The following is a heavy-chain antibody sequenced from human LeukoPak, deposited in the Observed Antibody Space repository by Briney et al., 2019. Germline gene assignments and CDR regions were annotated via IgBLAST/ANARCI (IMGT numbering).Heavy chain of an antibody. CDR1: GGSISSSSGNC. J-gene: IGHJ4*02. V-gene: IGHV4-4*02. Sequence: SETLSLTCAVSGGSISSSSGNCWTWVRQPPGKGLEWIGEIYHSGSTNYNPSLKSRVTMLLDKSKNQFTLKLSSVTAADTAVYYCARNGGNSDFDYWGQGTLVTVSS. CDR3: ARNGGNSDFDY. CDR2: IYHSGST. D-gene: IGHD4-23*01.